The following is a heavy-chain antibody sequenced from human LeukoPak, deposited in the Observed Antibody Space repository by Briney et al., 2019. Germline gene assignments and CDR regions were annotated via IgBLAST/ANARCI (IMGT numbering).Heavy chain of an antibody. CDR1: GFTFSSYA. CDR3: ARDLNSSSWPGGYFQH. D-gene: IGHD6-13*01. J-gene: IGHJ1*01. Sequence: GGSLRLSCAASGFTFSSYAMHWVRQAPGKGLEWVAVISYDGSNKYYADSVKGRFTISRDNSKNTLYLQMNSLRAEDTAVYYCARDLNSSSWPGGYFQHWGQGTLVTVSS. CDR2: ISYDGSNK. V-gene: IGHV3-30-3*01.